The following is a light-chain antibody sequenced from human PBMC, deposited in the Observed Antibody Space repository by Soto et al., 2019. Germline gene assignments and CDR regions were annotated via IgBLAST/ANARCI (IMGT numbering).Light chain of an antibody. V-gene: IGKV3-20*01. CDR3: QKYGDSPPLT. Sequence: EIVLPPSQDTMSFSPGEISPLYCSARQSISSNYLLWYPQKPGQAPRLLIYGASNRATGIPDRFSGSGSGTDFTLTISRLEPADFAVYYCQKYGDSPPLTCGQGTRREIK. CDR1: QSISSNY. CDR2: GAS. J-gene: IGKJ5*01.